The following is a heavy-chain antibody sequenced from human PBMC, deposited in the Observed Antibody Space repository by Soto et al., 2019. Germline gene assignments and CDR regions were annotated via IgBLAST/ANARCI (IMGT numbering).Heavy chain of an antibody. CDR3: ARGNALDV. Sequence: SQTLSLTCAISGDSVSSDITSWNWIRQSPSRGLEWLGRTYYRSKWFHDYAASVKGRITINPDTSKNQFSLELNSMTPEDTAVYYCARGNALDVCGQRTVVTVSS. J-gene: IGHJ3*01. D-gene: IGHD2-2*01. V-gene: IGHV6-1*01. CDR1: GDSVSSDITS. CDR2: TYYRSKWFH.